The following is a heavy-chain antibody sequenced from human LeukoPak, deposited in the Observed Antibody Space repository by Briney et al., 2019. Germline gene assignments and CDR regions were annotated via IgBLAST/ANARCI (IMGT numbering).Heavy chain of an antibody. CDR2: ISYDGGNK. CDR3: ARDRDAFDI. V-gene: IGHV3-30*04. Sequence: GGSLRLSCAASGFTFSSYAMHWVRQAPGKGLEWVAVISYDGGNKYYADSVKGRFTISRDNSKNTLYLQMNSLRAEDTAVYYCARDRDAFDIWGQGTMVTVSS. J-gene: IGHJ3*02. CDR1: GFTFSSYA.